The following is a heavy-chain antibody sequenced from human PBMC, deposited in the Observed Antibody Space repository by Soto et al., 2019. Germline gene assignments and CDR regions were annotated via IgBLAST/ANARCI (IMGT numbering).Heavy chain of an antibody. V-gene: IGHV3-23*01. CDR2: LTGTGRTT. CDR1: GFTFSNYG. CDR3: GNFGGDSGGYEYLQH. J-gene: IGHJ1*01. D-gene: IGHD2-21*02. Sequence: EVQLLESGGGLVQPGGSLRLSCAASGFTFSNYGMSWVRQAPGKGLEWVSALTGTGRTTYYPDSVKGRFTISRDNSKNTMYLQINSLRAEDTALYYCGNFGGDSGGYEYLQHWGQGTLVTVSS.